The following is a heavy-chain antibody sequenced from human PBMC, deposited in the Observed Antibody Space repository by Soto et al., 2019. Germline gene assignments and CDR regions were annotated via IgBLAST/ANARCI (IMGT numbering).Heavy chain of an antibody. J-gene: IGHJ6*03. CDR3: VKFRGRAYPYYYMDV. D-gene: IGHD3-10*01. CDR2: VGSEGSR. V-gene: IGHV3-23*01. CDR1: GFTFSTYG. Sequence: DVQLLESGGGLVQWGGSLRLSCVTSGFTFSTYGMTWVRQAPGKGLEWVSYVGSEGSRYYAESVKGRFTISRDNSKNTLSLEMNSLRAEDTATYYCVKFRGRAYPYYYMDVWGKGTTVTVSS.